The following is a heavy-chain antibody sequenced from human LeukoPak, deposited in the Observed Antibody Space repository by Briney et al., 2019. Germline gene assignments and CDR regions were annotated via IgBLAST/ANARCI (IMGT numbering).Heavy chain of an antibody. CDR2: INPSGGST. CDR3: ARVPYYDFWSGYYSGGFDP. D-gene: IGHD3-3*01. V-gene: IGHV1-46*01. Sequence: ASVKVSCKASGYTFTSYYMHWVRQAPGQGLEWMGIINPSGGSTSYAQKFQGRVTMTTDTSTSTAYMELRSLRSDDTAVYYCARVPYYDFWSGYYSGGFDPWGQGTLVTVSS. CDR1: GYTFTSYY. J-gene: IGHJ5*02.